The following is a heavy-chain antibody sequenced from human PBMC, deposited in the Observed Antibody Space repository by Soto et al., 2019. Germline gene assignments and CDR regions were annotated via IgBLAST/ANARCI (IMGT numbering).Heavy chain of an antibody. CDR1: GFTFTSYA. D-gene: IGHD3-10*01. CDR2: VTGSGGTT. V-gene: IGHV3-23*01. Sequence: EVQLLESGGGLVQPGGSLRLSCAASGFTFTSYAMTWVRQAPGKGLEWVSTVTGSGGTTYHADSVKGRFTISRDNSKNMLYLQMNSLRAEDTATYYWTKDYTTNWFGGNDYWGQGTLVTVSS. CDR3: TKDYTTNWFGGNDY. J-gene: IGHJ4*02.